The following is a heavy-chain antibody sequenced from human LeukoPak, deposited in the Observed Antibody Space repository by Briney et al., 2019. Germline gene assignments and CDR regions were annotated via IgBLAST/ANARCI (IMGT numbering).Heavy chain of an antibody. J-gene: IGHJ4*02. CDR3: ARDLDYYDSSGYQTYYFDY. CDR1: GFTFSNYW. D-gene: IGHD3-22*01. Sequence: GGSLRLSCTASGFTFSNYWMSWIRQAPGKGLEWVSYISSSGSTIYYADSVKGRFTISRDNAKNSLYLQMNSLRAEDTAVYYCARDLDYYDSSGYQTYYFDYWGQGTLVTVSS. V-gene: IGHV3-11*01. CDR2: ISSSGSTI.